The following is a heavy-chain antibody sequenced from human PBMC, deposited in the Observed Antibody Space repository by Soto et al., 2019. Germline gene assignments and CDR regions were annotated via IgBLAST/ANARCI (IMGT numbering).Heavy chain of an antibody. CDR3: ARISRVPAKGRNSGMDV. Sequence: GESLKISCRCSGDTFTDYWIAWVRHMPGKGLEWMGSIYPDDSDTRYSPSFQGQGTISADKSITTAYLQWSSLKASDNAMYFCARISRVPAKGRNSGMDVWGQGTTVTVSS. D-gene: IGHD2-15*01. V-gene: IGHV5-51*01. CDR1: GDTFTDYW. J-gene: IGHJ6*02. CDR2: IYPDDSDT.